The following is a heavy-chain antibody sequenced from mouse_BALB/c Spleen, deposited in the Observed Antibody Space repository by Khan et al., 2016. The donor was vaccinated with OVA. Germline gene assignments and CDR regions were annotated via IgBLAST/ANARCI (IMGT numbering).Heavy chain of an antibody. Sequence: EVELVESGGGLVRPGGSLKLSCAASGFSFSSYSMSWVRQTPDKRLEWVATVSSGGSYTYYPDSVKGRFTISRDNAKNTLYLQMSSLKSEDTAMYYCTSHRGYYGSNPYFDYWGQGTTLTVSS. CDR1: GFSFSSYS. D-gene: IGHD1-1*01. CDR3: TSHRGYYGSNPYFDY. V-gene: IGHV5-6-4*01. J-gene: IGHJ2*01. CDR2: VSSGGSYT.